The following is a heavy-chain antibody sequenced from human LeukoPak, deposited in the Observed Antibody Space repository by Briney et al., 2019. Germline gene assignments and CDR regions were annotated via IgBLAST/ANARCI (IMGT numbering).Heavy chain of an antibody. Sequence: SETLSLTCTVSGGSISSYYWSWLRQPPGKGLEWIGYIYYSGSTNYNPSLKSRITISVDTSKNQFSLKLSSVTAADTAVYYCARATVVVPADLYYFDYWGQGTLVTVSS. CDR1: GGSISSYY. CDR3: ARATVVVPADLYYFDY. V-gene: IGHV4-59*01. J-gene: IGHJ4*02. CDR2: IYYSGST. D-gene: IGHD2-2*01.